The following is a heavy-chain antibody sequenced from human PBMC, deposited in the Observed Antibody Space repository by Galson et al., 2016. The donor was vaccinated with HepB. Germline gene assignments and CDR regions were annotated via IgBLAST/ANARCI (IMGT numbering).Heavy chain of an antibody. Sequence: SLRLSCAASGFTFSIYYMHWVRQAPGKGLVWVSRINSDGSSTSYADSVKGRFTISRDNAKNTLYLQMNSLRAEDTAVYYCARDPHRLHRGMDVWGQGTTVTVSS. CDR1: GFTFSIYY. CDR3: ARDPHRLHRGMDV. J-gene: IGHJ6*02. V-gene: IGHV3-74*01. D-gene: IGHD2-21*01. CDR2: INSDGSST.